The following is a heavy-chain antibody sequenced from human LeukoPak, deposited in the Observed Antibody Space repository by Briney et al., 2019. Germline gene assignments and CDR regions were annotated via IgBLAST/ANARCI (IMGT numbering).Heavy chain of an antibody. CDR1: GGSFSGYY. CDR2: INHSGST. CDR3: ARGLGLYIY. Sequence: SETLSLTCAVYGGSFSGYYWSWICQPPGKGLEWIGGINHSGSTNYNPSLKSRVTISVDTSKNQFSLKLSSVTAADTAVYYCARGLGLYIYWGQGTLVTVSS. J-gene: IGHJ4*02. V-gene: IGHV4-34*01. D-gene: IGHD3-16*02.